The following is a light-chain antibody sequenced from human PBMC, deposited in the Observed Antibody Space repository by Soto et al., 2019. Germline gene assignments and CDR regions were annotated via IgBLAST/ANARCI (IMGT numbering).Light chain of an antibody. CDR2: KAS. V-gene: IGKV1-5*03. J-gene: IGKJ1*01. CDR1: QSISSW. Sequence: DIQMTQSPSTLSASVGDRVTITCRASQSISSWLAWYQQKPGTAPNLLIYKASTLQSGVPSRFSGSGSGTEFTLTISSLQSDDSATYYCQQYNYNWTFGQGTKVDIK. CDR3: QQYNYNWT.